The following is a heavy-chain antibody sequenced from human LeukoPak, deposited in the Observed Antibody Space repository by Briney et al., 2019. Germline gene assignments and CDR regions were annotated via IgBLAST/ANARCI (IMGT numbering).Heavy chain of an antibody. Sequence: GGSLRLSCAASGFTFSSYAMHWVRQAPGKGLEWVAVISYDGSNKYYADSVKGRFTISRDNSKNTLYLQMNSLRAEDTAVYYCARLTSTANWGQGTLFTVSS. D-gene: IGHD2-21*02. J-gene: IGHJ1*01. V-gene: IGHV3-30*04. CDR2: ISYDGSNK. CDR3: ARLTSTAN. CDR1: GFTFSSYA.